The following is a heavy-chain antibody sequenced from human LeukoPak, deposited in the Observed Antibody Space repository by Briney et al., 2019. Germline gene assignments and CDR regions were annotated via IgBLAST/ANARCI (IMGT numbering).Heavy chain of an antibody. J-gene: IGHJ6*04. Sequence: QPGGSLRLSCAASGFTFSSYEMNWVRQAPGKGLEGVSYISSSGSTIYYADSVKGRFTISRDNAKNSLYLQMNSLRAEDTAVYYCARDGTGAALDVWGKGTTVTISS. CDR1: GFTFSSYE. V-gene: IGHV3-48*03. D-gene: IGHD1-1*01. CDR2: ISSSGSTI. CDR3: ARDGTGAALDV.